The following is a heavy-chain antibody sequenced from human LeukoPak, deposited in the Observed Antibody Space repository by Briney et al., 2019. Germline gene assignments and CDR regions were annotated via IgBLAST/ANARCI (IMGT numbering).Heavy chain of an antibody. CDR3: ARVGATYDAFDI. V-gene: IGHV4-61*01. CDR2: IYYSGST. Sequence: SETLSLTCTVSGGSVSSGSYYWSWIRQPPGKGLEWIGYIYYSGSTNYNPSLKSRVTISVDTSKNQFSLKLSSVTAADTAVYYCARVGATYDAFDIWGQGTMVTVSS. D-gene: IGHD1-26*01. J-gene: IGHJ3*02. CDR1: GGSVSSGSYY.